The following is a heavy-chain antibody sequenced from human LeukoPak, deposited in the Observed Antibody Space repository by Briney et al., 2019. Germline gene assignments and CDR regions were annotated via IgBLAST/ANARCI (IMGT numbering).Heavy chain of an antibody. J-gene: IGHJ3*02. V-gene: IGHV4-30-4*08. CDR2: IYYSGST. CDR3: ARGRRSPVAGSAFDI. D-gene: IGHD6-19*01. Sequence: KSSETLSLTCTVSGGSISSGDYYWSWIRQPPGKGLEWIGYIYYSGSTYYNPSLKSRVTISVDTSKNQFFLKLNSVTAADTAVYYCARGRRSPVAGSAFDIWGQGTMVTVSS. CDR1: GGSISSGDYY.